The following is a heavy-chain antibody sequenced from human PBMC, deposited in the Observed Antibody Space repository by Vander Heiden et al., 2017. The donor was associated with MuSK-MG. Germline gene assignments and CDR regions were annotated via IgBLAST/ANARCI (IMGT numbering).Heavy chain of an antibody. Sequence: EVQLVESGGGLVQPGGSLRLSCAASGFTSSSYWMTWVRQAPGKGLEWVANIKQDGSEKYYVDSVKGRFTISRDNAKNSLYLQMNSLGAEDTAVYYCARYSTHAFDCWGQGTLVTVSS. CDR1: GFTSSSYW. CDR3: ARYSTHAFDC. J-gene: IGHJ4*02. V-gene: IGHV3-7*01. CDR2: IKQDGSEK. D-gene: IGHD6-13*01.